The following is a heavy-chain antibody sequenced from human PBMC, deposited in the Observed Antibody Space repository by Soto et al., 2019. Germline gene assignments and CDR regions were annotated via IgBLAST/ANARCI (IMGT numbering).Heavy chain of an antibody. Sequence: PSETLSLTCAVYGGSFSGYYWSWIRQPPGKGLEWIGEINHSGSTNYNPSLKSRVTISVDTSKNQFSLKLSSVTAADTAVYYCARAHNGVWGYYYYYMDVWGKGTTVTVSS. V-gene: IGHV4-34*01. CDR1: GGSFSGYY. CDR2: INHSGST. CDR3: ARAHNGVWGYYYYYMDV. D-gene: IGHD2-8*01. J-gene: IGHJ6*03.